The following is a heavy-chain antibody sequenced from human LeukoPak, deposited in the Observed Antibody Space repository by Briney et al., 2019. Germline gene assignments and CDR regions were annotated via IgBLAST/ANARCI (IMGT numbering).Heavy chain of an antibody. CDR1: GFTFDDYA. CDR2: ISWNSGSI. CDR3: AKSWGGVVVITPFDY. D-gene: IGHD3-22*01. Sequence: GRSLRLSCAASGFTFDDYAMHWVRQAPGKGLEWVSGISWNSGSIGYADSVKGRFTISRDNAKNSLYLQMNSLRAEDTALYYCAKSWGGVVVITPFDYWGQGTLVTVSS. J-gene: IGHJ4*02. V-gene: IGHV3-9*01.